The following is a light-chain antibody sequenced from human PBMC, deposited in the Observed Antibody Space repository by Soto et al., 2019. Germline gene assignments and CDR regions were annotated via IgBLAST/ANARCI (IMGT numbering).Light chain of an antibody. CDR2: SNN. Sequence: QSVLPQPPSASGTPGQRVTISCSGSSSNIGSNTVNWDQQLPGTAPKLLIYSNNQRPSGVPDRFSGSRSGTSASLAISGLQSEDEDDYYWAAWDDSLNGRGVFGGGTKLTVL. CDR3: AAWDDSLNGRGV. J-gene: IGLJ3*02. CDR1: SSNIGSNT. V-gene: IGLV1-44*01.